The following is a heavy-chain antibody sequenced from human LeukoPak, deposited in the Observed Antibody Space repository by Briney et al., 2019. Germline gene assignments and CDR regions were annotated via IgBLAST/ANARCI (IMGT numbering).Heavy chain of an antibody. Sequence: ASVKVSFMASGYTFTGYYMHSLRQAPGQGLDWMGWINPDSGGTVYARKYKGRIIMNRDTSISTVYMELSRLRPDDTAIYYCARDRSRYSDAKDAFDLWGQGTMVTVSS. D-gene: IGHD5-18*01. CDR3: ARDRSRYSDAKDAFDL. CDR1: GYTFTGYY. CDR2: INPDSGGT. J-gene: IGHJ3*01. V-gene: IGHV1-2*02.